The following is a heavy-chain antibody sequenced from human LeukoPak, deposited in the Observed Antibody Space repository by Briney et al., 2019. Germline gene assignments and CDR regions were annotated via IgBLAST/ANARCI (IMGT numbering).Heavy chain of an antibody. CDR2: IYYSGST. CDR1: GGSISSYY. J-gene: IGHJ4*02. D-gene: IGHD4-23*01. V-gene: IGHV4-59*01. CDR3: ARGREDYGGNKGLAY. Sequence: PSETLSLTCTVSGGSISSYYWSWIRQPPGKGLEWIGYIYYSGSTNYTPSLKSRVTISVDTSKNQFSLKLSSVTAADTAVYYCARGREDYGGNKGLAYWGQGTLVTVSS.